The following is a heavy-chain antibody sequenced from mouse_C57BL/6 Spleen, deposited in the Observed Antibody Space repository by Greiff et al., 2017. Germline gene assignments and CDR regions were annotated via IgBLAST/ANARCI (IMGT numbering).Heavy chain of an antibody. Sequence: QVQLKQPGAELVKPGASVKMSCKASGYTFTSYWITWVKQRPGQGLEWIGDIYPGSGSTNYNEKFKSKATLTVDTSSSTAYMQLSSLTSEDSAVYYCARPLKSDYYGSSYGFAYWGQGTLVTVSA. CDR3: ARPLKSDYYGSSYGFAY. D-gene: IGHD1-1*01. CDR1: GYTFTSYW. CDR2: IYPGSGST. V-gene: IGHV1-55*01. J-gene: IGHJ3*01.